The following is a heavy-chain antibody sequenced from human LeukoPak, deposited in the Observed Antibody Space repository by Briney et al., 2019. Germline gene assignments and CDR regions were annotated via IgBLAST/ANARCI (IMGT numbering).Heavy chain of an antibody. V-gene: IGHV4-34*01. Sequence: TSETLSLTCAVYGGSFSGYYWSWIRQPPGKGLEWIGEINHSGSTNYNPSLKSRVTISVDTSKNQFSLKLSSVTAADTAVYYCARVAGDMDYWGQGTLVTVSS. D-gene: IGHD7-27*01. J-gene: IGHJ4*02. CDR1: GGSFSGYY. CDR2: INHSGST. CDR3: ARVAGDMDY.